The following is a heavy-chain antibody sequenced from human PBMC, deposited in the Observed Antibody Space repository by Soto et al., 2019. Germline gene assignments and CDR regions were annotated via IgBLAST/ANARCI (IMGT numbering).Heavy chain of an antibody. CDR2: FYYSGST. CDR3: ARGRYSALNYLYP. J-gene: IGHJ5*02. Sequence: YLLGRLLLAPEKGLEWIGRFYYSGSTYYYTSLKSRVTISGDTSENQFSLKLTSVTAADTAVYYCARGRYSALNYLYPWGHGTLVTVS. CDR1: YL. D-gene: IGHD2-15*01. V-gene: IGHV4-39*07.